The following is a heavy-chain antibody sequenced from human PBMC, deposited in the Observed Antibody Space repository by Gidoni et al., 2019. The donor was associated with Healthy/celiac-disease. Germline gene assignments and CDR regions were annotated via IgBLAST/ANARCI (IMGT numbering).Heavy chain of an antibody. Sequence: QVQLQESGPGLEKHSTTLSRTCTVSAGSISSGGYYWSWIRKHPGKGLEWIGYIYYSGSTYYNPSLKSRVTISVDTSENQFSLKLSSVTAADTAVYYCARVRVDRVEFDPWGQGTLVTVSS. D-gene: IGHD2-15*01. V-gene: IGHV4-31*03. J-gene: IGHJ5*02. CDR1: AGSISSGGYY. CDR3: ARVRVDRVEFDP. CDR2: IYYSGST.